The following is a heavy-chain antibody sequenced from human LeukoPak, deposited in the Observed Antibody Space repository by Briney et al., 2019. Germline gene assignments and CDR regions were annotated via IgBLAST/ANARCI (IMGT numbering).Heavy chain of an antibody. Sequence: PGGSLRLSCAASGFTFSTYSINWVRQAPGKGLEWVAVISYDGSKEYYADSVKGRFTISRDNSKNTLFLQMNSLGPEDTAVYYCARDKLWSVGIPLGEFSSPYIFDHWGQGALVTVSS. CDR3: ARDKLWSVGIPLGEFSSPYIFDH. D-gene: IGHD3-16*02. J-gene: IGHJ4*02. CDR2: ISYDGSKE. CDR1: GFTFSTYS. V-gene: IGHV3-30*04.